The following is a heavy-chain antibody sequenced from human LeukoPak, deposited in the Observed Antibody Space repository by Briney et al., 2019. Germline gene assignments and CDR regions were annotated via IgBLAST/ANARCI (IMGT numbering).Heavy chain of an antibody. CDR3: ARAGFDEGLYFDY. V-gene: IGHV3-7*01. D-gene: IGHD3-9*01. CDR2: INQDGSEK. CDR1: GFTFSSHW. J-gene: IGHJ4*02. Sequence: GXXLRLSCAASGFTFSSHWMSWVRQAPGKGRERVANINQDGSEKYYVDSVKGRFIISRDNAKNSLYLQMTSLRAEKTAVYDCARAGFDEGLYFDYWGQGNLVTVSS.